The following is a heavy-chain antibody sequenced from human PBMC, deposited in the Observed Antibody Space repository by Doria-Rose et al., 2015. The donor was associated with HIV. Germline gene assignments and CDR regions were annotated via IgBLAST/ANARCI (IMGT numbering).Heavy chain of an antibody. CDR3: ARIKSSRWYHKYYFDF. CDR1: GVSLSSPGMG. J-gene: IGHJ4*02. D-gene: IGHD6-13*01. V-gene: IGHV2-26*01. CDR2: TFSDDER. Sequence: QITLKESGPVLVKPTETLTLTCTVSGVSLSSPGMGVSWIRQPPGKALEWHANTFSDDERSYKTSLQSRLTISRGTSKSQVVLTMTDMDPVDTATYYCARIKSSRWYHKYYFDFWGQGTLVIVS.